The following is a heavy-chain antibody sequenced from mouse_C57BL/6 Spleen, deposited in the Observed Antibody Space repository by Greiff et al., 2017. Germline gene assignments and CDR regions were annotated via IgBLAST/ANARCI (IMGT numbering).Heavy chain of an antibody. CDR2: IDPETGGT. D-gene: IGHD2-5*01. CDR1: GYTFTDYE. V-gene: IGHV1-15*01. CDR3: TRGKSNYDYFDY. J-gene: IGHJ2*01. Sequence: VQRVESGAELVRPGASVTLSCKASGYTFTDYEMHWVKQTPVHGLEWIGAIDPETGGTAYNQKFKGKAILTADKSSSTAYMELRSLTSEDSAVYYCTRGKSNYDYFDYWGQGTTLTVSS.